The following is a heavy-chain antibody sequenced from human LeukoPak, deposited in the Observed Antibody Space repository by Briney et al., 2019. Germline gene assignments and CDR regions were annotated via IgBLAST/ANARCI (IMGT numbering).Heavy chain of an antibody. D-gene: IGHD4-17*01. V-gene: IGHV4-59*01. CDR1: GGSISSYY. Sequence: SETLSLTCTVSGGSISSYYWSWIRQPPGKGLEWIGYIYCSGSTNYNPSLKSRVTTSVDTSKNQFSLKLSSVTAADTAVYYCAGQGTVTRIDYWGQGTLVTVSS. CDR2: IYCSGST. CDR3: AGQGTVTRIDY. J-gene: IGHJ4*02.